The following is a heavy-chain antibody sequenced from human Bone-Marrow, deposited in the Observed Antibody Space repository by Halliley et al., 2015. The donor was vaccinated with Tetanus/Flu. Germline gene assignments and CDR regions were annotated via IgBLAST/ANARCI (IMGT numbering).Heavy chain of an antibody. CDR2: IHYSGST. Sequence: EWIAYIHYSGSTNSNPPLRGRLAMSVDTSKNLFSMTLTSVTAADTAVYFCARISSDFYNFDHWGQGTLVTVSS. CDR3: ARISSDFYNFDH. V-gene: IGHV4-61*03. J-gene: IGHJ4*02. D-gene: IGHD3-22*01.